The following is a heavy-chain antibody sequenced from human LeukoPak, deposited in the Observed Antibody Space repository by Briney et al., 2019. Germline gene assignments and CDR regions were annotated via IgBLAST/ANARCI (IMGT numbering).Heavy chain of an antibody. CDR1: GYTFTGYY. CDR3: ARDTVGYDSSGYYHATYLDY. V-gene: IGHV1-2*02. CDR2: INPNSGGT. Sequence: ASVTVSCKASGYTFTGYYMHWVRQAPGQGLEWMGWINPNSGGTNYAQKFQGRVTMTRDTSISTAYMELSRLRSDDTAVYYCARDTVGYDSSGYYHATYLDYWGQGTLVTVSS. D-gene: IGHD3-22*01. J-gene: IGHJ4*02.